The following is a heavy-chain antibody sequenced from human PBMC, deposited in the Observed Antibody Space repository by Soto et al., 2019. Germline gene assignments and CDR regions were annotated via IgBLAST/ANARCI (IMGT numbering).Heavy chain of an antibody. D-gene: IGHD3-3*01. CDR3: ARDLGGITDFWSGYNYYYYYGMDV. CDR1: GGTFSSYA. CDR2: IIPIFGTA. J-gene: IGHJ6*02. Sequence: SVKVSCKASGGTFSSYAISWVRQAPGQGLEWMGGIIPIFGTANYAQKFQGRVTITADESTSTAYMELSSLRSEDTAAYYCARDLGGITDFWSGYNYYYYYGMDVWGQGTTVTVSS. V-gene: IGHV1-69*13.